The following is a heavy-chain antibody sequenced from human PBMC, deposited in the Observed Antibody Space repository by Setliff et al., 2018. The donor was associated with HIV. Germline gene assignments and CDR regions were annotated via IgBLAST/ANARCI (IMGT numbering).Heavy chain of an antibody. J-gene: IGHJ4*02. CDR3: VRDDYGYNGKGFDY. CDR2: ITYSGSA. Sequence: SETLSLTCAVSGYSISSGYYWGWIRQPPGKGLEWIGYITYSGSAYYNPSLKSRVTISIDTSNNQISLRLSSVTAADTAMYYCVRDDYGYNGKGFDYWGPGTLVTVSS. D-gene: IGHD4-17*01. V-gene: IGHV4-38-2*02. CDR1: GYSISSGYY.